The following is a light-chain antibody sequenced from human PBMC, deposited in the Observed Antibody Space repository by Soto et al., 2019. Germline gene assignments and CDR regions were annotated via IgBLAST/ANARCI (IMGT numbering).Light chain of an antibody. J-gene: IGLJ1*01. Sequence: QSVLTQPASVSGSPGQSITISCTGTSSVIGGYNYVSWYQQHPGKAPKLIICDVSDRPSGLSNRFSGSKSGNTASLTISGLQAEDEADYYCSSYTTRNTYVFGTGTKVTVL. V-gene: IGLV2-14*01. CDR1: SSVIGGYNY. CDR2: DVS. CDR3: SSYTTRNTYV.